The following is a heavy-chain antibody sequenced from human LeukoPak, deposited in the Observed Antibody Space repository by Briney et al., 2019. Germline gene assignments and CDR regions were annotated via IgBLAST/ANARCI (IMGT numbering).Heavy chain of an antibody. CDR3: ARDRIAAAGTLGWFDP. CDR2: IYSGGST. V-gene: IGHV3-53*01. CDR1: GFTFSSNY. D-gene: IGHD6-13*01. Sequence: GGSLRLSCAASGFTFSSNYMSWVRQAPGKGLEWVAVIYSGGSTYYADSVKGPFTISRDNSKNTLYLQMNSLRAEDTAVYYCARDRIAAAGTLGWFDPWGQGTLVTVSS. J-gene: IGHJ5*02.